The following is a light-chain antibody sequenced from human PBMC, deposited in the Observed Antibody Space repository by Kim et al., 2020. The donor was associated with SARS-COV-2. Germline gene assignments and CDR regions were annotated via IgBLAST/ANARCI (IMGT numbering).Light chain of an antibody. Sequence: SASVGDRVTITCLASQSISSWLAWYQQKPGKAPKLLIYDASSLESGVPSRFSGSGSGTEFTLTISSLQPDDFATYYCQQCNSYSYTFGQGTKLEI. J-gene: IGKJ2*01. CDR1: QSISSW. CDR3: QQCNSYSYT. V-gene: IGKV1-5*01. CDR2: DAS.